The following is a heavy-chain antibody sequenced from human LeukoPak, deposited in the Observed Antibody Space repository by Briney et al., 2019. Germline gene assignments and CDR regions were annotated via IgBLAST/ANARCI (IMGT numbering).Heavy chain of an antibody. CDR1: GGSISSSNW. CDR2: IYHSGST. J-gene: IGHJ6*02. Sequence: SETLSLTCAVSGGSISSSNWWSWVRQPPGKGQEWSGEIYHSGSTNYNPSLKSRVTISVDKSKNQFSLKLSSVTAADTAVYYCARVLGDSSGWGFGYYYGMDVWGQGTTVTVSS. CDR3: ARVLGDSSGWGFGYYYGMDV. D-gene: IGHD6-19*01. V-gene: IGHV4-4*02.